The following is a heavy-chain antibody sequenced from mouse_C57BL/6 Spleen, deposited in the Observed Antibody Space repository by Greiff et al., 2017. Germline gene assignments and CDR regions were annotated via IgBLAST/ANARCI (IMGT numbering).Heavy chain of an antibody. CDR1: GFTFSSYA. Sequence: EVQVVESGGGLVKPGGSLKLSCAASGFTFSSYAMSWVRQTPEKRLEWVATISDGGSYTYYPDNVKGRFTISRDNAKNNLYLQMSHLKSEDTAMYYCARDLYYYGSSLYYFDYWGQGTTLTVSS. D-gene: IGHD1-1*01. J-gene: IGHJ2*01. CDR2: ISDGGSYT. V-gene: IGHV5-4*01. CDR3: ARDLYYYGSSLYYFDY.